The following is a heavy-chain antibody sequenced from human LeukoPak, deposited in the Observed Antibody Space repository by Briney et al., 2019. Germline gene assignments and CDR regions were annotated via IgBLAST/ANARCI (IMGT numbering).Heavy chain of an antibody. CDR3: AREYYDSSGTKYAFDL. J-gene: IGHJ3*01. CDR1: GYTFIYYY. D-gene: IGHD3-22*01. V-gene: IGHV1-2*02. Sequence: GASVKVSCKASGYTFIYYYIHWVRQAPGQGLEWMGCIDPHSGGTKYEQKLQGRVTMTRDTSINTAYMELSRLRSDDTAVFYCAREYYDSSGTKYAFDLWGRGTMVTVSS. CDR2: IDPHSGGT.